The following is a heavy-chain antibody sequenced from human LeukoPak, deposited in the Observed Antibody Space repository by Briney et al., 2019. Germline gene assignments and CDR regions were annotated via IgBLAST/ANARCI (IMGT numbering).Heavy chain of an antibody. CDR1: GFTVSSNY. CDR3: ARDHRGSLARVMDV. CDR2: IKQDGSEK. Sequence: GGSLRLSCAASGFTVSSNYMSWVRQAPGKGLEWVANIKQDGSEKYYVDSVKGRFTISRDNAKNSLYLQMNSLRAEDTAVYYCARDHRGSLARVMDVWGQGTTVTVSS. J-gene: IGHJ6*02. D-gene: IGHD3-10*01. V-gene: IGHV3-7*01.